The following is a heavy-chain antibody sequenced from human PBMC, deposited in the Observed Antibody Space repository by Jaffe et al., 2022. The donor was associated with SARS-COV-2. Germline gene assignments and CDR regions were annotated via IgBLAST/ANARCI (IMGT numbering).Heavy chain of an antibody. V-gene: IGHV3-23*04. D-gene: IGHD1-1*01. CDR1: GFTFSSYA. CDR3: AKSPRAGPASGTN. Sequence: EVQLVESGGGLVQPGGSLRLSCAASGFTFSSYAMSWVRQAPGKGLEWVSAISASGVTTYYADSVKGRFTISRDNSHSTLFLQMSGLRGEDTAVYYCAKSPRAGPASGTNWGQGTLVTVSS. J-gene: IGHJ4*02. CDR2: ISASGVTT.